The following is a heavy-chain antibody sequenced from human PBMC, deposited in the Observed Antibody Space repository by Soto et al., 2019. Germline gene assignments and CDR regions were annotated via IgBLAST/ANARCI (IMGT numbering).Heavy chain of an antibody. J-gene: IGHJ4*02. CDR2: ISGSGGST. Sequence: LRLSCAASGFTFSSYAMSWVRQAPGKGLEWVSAISGSGGSTYYADSVKGRFTISRDNSKNTLYLQMNSLRAEDTAVYYCAKYGAGVVIGGVLDYWGQGTLVTVSS. D-gene: IGHD3-3*01. V-gene: IGHV3-23*01. CDR3: AKYGAGVVIGGVLDY. CDR1: GFTFSSYA.